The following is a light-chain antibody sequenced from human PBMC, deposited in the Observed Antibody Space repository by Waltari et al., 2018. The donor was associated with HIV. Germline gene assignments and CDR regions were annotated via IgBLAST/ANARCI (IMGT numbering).Light chain of an antibody. V-gene: IGLV1-47*01. CDR3: AAWDDSLSGWV. Sequence: QSALTQPPSTSGTPGQTVTIPYSGSSSNIGDNYVSWYQQLPGTAPKLLIYRNSQRPSGVRDRFSGSKSGTSASLAINDLRSEDEAEYHCAAWDDSLSGWVFGGGTNLTVL. CDR1: SSNIGDNY. CDR2: RNS. J-gene: IGLJ3*02.